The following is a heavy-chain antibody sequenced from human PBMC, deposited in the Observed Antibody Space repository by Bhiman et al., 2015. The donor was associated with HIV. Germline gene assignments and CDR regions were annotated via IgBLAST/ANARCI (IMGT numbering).Heavy chain of an antibody. CDR2: IKGKTDGGTT. CDR3: TTDRRARYGYYFDSSGYYYFDY. Sequence: EVQLVESGGGLVKPGGSLRLSCAGSGFTFSNAWMSWVRQAPGKGLEWVARIKGKTDGGTTDYAAPVKGRFTISRDDSKNTLYLQMDSLKTEDTAVYHCTTDRRARYGYYFDSSGYYYFDYWGQGALVTVSS. CDR1: GFTFSNAW. D-gene: IGHD3-22*01. V-gene: IGHV3-15*01. J-gene: IGHJ4*02.